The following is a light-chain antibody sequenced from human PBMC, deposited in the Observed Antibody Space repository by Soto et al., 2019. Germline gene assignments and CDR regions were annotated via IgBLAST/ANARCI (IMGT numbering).Light chain of an antibody. Sequence: QSVLTQPASVSGSPGQSITVSCTGTNTDVGGYNYVSWYQHRPGKAPRLMIYDVRNRLSGVSNRFSGSKSGNTASLTISGLQSEDEADYYCTSYTPTGALVFGSGTKLTVL. CDR3: TSYTPTGALV. J-gene: IGLJ3*02. CDR2: DVR. CDR1: NTDVGGYNY. V-gene: IGLV2-14*03.